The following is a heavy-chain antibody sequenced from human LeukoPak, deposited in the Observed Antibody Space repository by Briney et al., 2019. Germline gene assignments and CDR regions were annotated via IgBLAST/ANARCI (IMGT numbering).Heavy chain of an antibody. J-gene: IGHJ5*02. CDR2: ISYDGSNK. CDR3: AKDRDSSSWTPAGFDP. V-gene: IGHV3-30*18. Sequence: GRSLRLSCAASGFTLSSYRMHWVRQAPGKGLEWVAVISYDGSNKYYADSVKGRFTISRDNSKNTLYLQMNSLRAEDTAVYYCAKDRDSSSWTPAGFDPWGQGTLVTVSS. CDR1: GFTLSSYR. D-gene: IGHD6-13*01.